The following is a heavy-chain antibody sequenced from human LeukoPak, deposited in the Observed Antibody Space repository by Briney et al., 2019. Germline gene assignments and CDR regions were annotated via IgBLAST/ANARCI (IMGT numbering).Heavy chain of an antibody. V-gene: IGHV3-21*01. CDR2: ISSSSSSI. CDR3: ARVGSVGAFDI. D-gene: IGHD1-26*01. Sequence: GGSLRLSCAASGFTFGSYSMNWVRQAPGKGLEWVSSISSSSSSIRYADSVKGRFTISRDNAKNSLYLQMNTLRAEDTAVYYCARVGSVGAFDIWGHGTMVTVSS. J-gene: IGHJ3*02. CDR1: GFTFGSYS.